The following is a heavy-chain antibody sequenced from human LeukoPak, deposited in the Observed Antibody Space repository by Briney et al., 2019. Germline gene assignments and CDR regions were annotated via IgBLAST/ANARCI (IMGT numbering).Heavy chain of an antibody. Sequence: SQTLSLTCAISGGSVSSNSCAWNWIRQSPSRGLEWLGRTYYRSKWYNDYAVSVKSRITINPDTSKNQFSLQLNSVTPEDTAVYYCARSSYYYDSSGYLMGEFDYWGQGTLVTVSS. D-gene: IGHD3-22*01. V-gene: IGHV6-1*01. CDR1: GGSVSSNSCA. CDR2: TYYRSKWYN. CDR3: ARSSYYYDSSGYLMGEFDY. J-gene: IGHJ4*02.